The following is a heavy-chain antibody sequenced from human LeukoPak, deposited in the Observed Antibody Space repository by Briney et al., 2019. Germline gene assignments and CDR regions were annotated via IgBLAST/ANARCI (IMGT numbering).Heavy chain of an antibody. Sequence: GGSLRLSCAASGFTFSSYSMLWVRQAPGKGLEWVSYISSSSTTIYYADSVKGRFTISRDNAKNSLYLQMNTLRAEDTAVYYCARDRHKYNYDSGGYPPYWGQGTLVTVSS. V-gene: IGHV3-48*01. CDR2: ISSSSTTI. D-gene: IGHD3-22*01. CDR3: ARDRHKYNYDSGGYPPY. J-gene: IGHJ4*02. CDR1: GFTFSSYS.